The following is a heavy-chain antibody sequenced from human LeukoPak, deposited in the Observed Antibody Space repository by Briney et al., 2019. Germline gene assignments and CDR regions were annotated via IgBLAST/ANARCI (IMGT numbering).Heavy chain of an antibody. CDR2: LSGSGITT. CDR3: AKGIYSSGWSYFDY. J-gene: IGHJ4*01. D-gene: IGHD6-19*01. CDR1: GFTFSNSA. Sequence: PGGSLRLSCAASGFTFSNSAMSWVRQAPGKGLEWVSTLSGSGITTYYADSVKGRFTISRDNSKNTLYLQMNSLRAEDTAVYYCAKGIYSSGWSYFDYWGHGTLVIVSS. V-gene: IGHV3-23*01.